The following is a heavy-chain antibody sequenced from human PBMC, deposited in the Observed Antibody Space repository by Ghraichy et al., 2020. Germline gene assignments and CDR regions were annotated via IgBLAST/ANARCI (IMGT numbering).Heavy chain of an antibody. Sequence: ASVKVSCKASGYTFTGYYMHWVRQAPGQGLEWMGWINPNSGGTNYAQKFQGRVTMTRDTSISTAYMELSRLRSDDTAVYYCARSGSFYDFWSGYYDPYYYGMDVWGQGTTVTISS. CDR1: GYTFTGYY. J-gene: IGHJ6*02. CDR3: ARSGSFYDFWSGYYDPYYYGMDV. D-gene: IGHD3-3*01. CDR2: INPNSGGT. V-gene: IGHV1-2*02.